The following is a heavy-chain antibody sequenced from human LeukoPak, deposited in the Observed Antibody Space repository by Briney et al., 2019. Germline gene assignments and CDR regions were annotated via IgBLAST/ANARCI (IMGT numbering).Heavy chain of an antibody. CDR3: ARGVIVVVPAAKGWFDP. V-gene: IGHV1-2*02. CDR1: GYTFTGYY. Sequence: ASVKVSRKASGYTFTGYYMHWVRQAPGQGLEWMGWINPNSGGTNYAQKFQGRVTMTRDTSISTAYTELSRLRSDDTAVYYCARGVIVVVPAAKGWFDPWGQGTLVTVSS. J-gene: IGHJ5*02. CDR2: INPNSGGT. D-gene: IGHD2-2*01.